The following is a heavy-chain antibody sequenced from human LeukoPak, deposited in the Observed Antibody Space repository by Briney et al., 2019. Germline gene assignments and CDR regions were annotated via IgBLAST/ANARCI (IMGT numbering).Heavy chain of an antibody. V-gene: IGHV1-69*01. J-gene: IGHJ4*02. Sequence: SVKVSCKASGGTFSSYAISWVRQAPGQGLEWMGGIIPIFGTANYAQKFQGRVTITADESTSTAYMELSSLRSEDTAVYYCARDLETYYDSSGPYFDYWGQGTLVTVSS. CDR1: GGTFSSYA. CDR2: IIPIFGTA. CDR3: ARDLETYYDSSGPYFDY. D-gene: IGHD3-22*01.